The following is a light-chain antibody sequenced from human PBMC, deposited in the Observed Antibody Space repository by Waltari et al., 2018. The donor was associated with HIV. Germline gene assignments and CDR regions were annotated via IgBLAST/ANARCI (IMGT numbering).Light chain of an antibody. V-gene: IGLV1-44*01. CDR1: GPNLGSNI. CDR2: TND. Sequence: QSVLTQPPSVSGTPGQNVPISCSGSGPNLGSNIWNWYPQLPGAAPKLLIYTNDQRPSGVPDRFSGSKSGTSASLAISGLQSADEADYYCAAWDDSLNGMFGGGTKLTVL. J-gene: IGLJ3*02. CDR3: AAWDDSLNGM.